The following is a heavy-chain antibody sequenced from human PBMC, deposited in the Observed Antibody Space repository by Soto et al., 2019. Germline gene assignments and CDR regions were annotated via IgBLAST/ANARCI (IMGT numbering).Heavy chain of an antibody. V-gene: IGHV1-69*13. Sequence: ASVKVSCKASGGTFSSYAISWVRQAPGQGLEWMGGIIPIFGTANYAQKFQGRVTITADESTSTAYMELSSLRSEDTAVYYCARLRHYYDSSGYLDPWGQGTLVTVSS. D-gene: IGHD3-22*01. CDR1: GGTFSSYA. CDR2: IIPIFGTA. J-gene: IGHJ5*02. CDR3: ARLRHYYDSSGYLDP.